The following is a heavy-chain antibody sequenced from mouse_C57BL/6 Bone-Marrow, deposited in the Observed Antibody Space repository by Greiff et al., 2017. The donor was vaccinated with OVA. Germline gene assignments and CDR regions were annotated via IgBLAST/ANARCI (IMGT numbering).Heavy chain of an antibody. CDR1: GFTFSDYY. J-gene: IGHJ3*01. CDR2: ISNGGGST. CDR3: ARRRDYDGSWFAY. V-gene: IGHV5-12*01. Sequence: VQLKESGGGLVQPGGSLKLSCAASGFTFSDYYMYWVRQTPEKRLEWVAYISNGGGSTYYPDTVKGRFTISRDNAKNTLYLQMSRLKSEDTAMYYCARRRDYDGSWFAYWGQGTLVTVSA. D-gene: IGHD2-4*01.